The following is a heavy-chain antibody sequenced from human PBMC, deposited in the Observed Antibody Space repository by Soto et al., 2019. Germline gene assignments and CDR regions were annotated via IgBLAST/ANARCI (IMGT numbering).Heavy chain of an antibody. J-gene: IGHJ4*02. Sequence: GGSMRLSCAASGFTFSTDTMSWVRQAPGEGLEWVSGIIQSGETFYADSVKGRFTISGDNSNNMLYLQIHSLRVDDTAVYYCAKDRKPDGRWPFDHWGQGTLVTVSS. D-gene: IGHD2-8*01. CDR2: IIQSGET. CDR3: AKDRKPDGRWPFDH. V-gene: IGHV3-23*01. CDR1: GFTFSTDT.